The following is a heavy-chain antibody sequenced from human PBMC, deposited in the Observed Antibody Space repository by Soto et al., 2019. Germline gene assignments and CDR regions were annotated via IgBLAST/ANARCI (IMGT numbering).Heavy chain of an antibody. CDR3: AKDRGSSSRFFDY. Sequence: GGSLRLSCAASGFTFSSYAMSWVRQAPGKGLEWVSAISGSGGSTYYADSVKGRFTISRDNSKNTLYLQVNSLRAEDTAVYYCAKDRGSSSRFFDYWGQGTLVTVSS. D-gene: IGHD6-6*01. CDR2: ISGSGGST. CDR1: GFTFSSYA. V-gene: IGHV3-23*01. J-gene: IGHJ4*02.